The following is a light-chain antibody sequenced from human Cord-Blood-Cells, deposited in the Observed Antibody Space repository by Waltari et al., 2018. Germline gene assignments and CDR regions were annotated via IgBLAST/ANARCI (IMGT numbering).Light chain of an antibody. CDR3: QQYGSSPLYT. V-gene: IGKV3-20*01. Sequence: IVLTQSPGTLSFSPGERATLPCRASQSVSSSYLAWYQQKPGQAPRLLIYGASSRATGIPDRFSGSGSGTDFTLTISRLEPEDFAVYYCQQYGSSPLYTFGQGTKLEIK. CDR1: QSVSSSY. CDR2: GAS. J-gene: IGKJ2*01.